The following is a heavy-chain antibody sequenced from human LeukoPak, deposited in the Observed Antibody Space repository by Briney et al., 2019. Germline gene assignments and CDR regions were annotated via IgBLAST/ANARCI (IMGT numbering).Heavy chain of an antibody. CDR3: AREILTGYAFDI. Sequence: GASVKVSCKASGGTFSSYAISWVRQAPGQGLEWMGGIIPIFGTANYAQKFQGRVTITADESTSTAYMELSSLRSEDTAVYYCAREILTGYAFDIWGQGTMVTVSS. J-gene: IGHJ3*02. V-gene: IGHV1-69*01. CDR1: GGTFSSYA. D-gene: IGHD7-27*01. CDR2: IIPIFGTA.